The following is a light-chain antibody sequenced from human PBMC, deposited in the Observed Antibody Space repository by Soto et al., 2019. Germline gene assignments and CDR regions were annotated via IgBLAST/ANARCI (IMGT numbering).Light chain of an antibody. V-gene: IGLV1-47*01. Sequence: SVLTQPPSASGTPGQGVTISCSGSSSNTGNNYVYWYQHLPGTAPKLLIYRNDQRPSGVPDRFSGSKSGTSASLAISGLRSEDEADYYCAVWDDILRGPLFGGGTKLTVL. CDR2: RND. CDR3: AVWDDILRGPL. J-gene: IGLJ3*02. CDR1: SSNTGNNY.